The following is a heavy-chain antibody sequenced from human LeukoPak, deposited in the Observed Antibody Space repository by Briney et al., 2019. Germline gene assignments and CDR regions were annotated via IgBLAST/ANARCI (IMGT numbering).Heavy chain of an antibody. Sequence: GESLKISCKASGYSFTTSWIAWVRQMPGKGLEWMGIIYPGDSDTRYSPSFRGQVTISADKSITTAYLQWSSLKASDTAMYYCARSQTFTATTNFDYWGRGTLVTVSS. D-gene: IGHD4-17*01. V-gene: IGHV5-51*01. CDR2: IYPGDSDT. CDR3: ARSQTFTATTNFDY. CDR1: GYSFTTSW. J-gene: IGHJ4*02.